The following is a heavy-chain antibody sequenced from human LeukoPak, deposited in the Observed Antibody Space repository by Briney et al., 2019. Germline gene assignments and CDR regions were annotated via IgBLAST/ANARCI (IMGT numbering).Heavy chain of an antibody. CDR2: IYYSGST. CDR1: GGSISSGGYY. V-gene: IGHV4-31*03. Sequence: SETLSLTCTVSGGSISSGGYYWSWIRQHPGRGLEWIGYIYYSGSTYYNPSLKSRVTISVDTSKNQFSLKLSSVTAADTAVYYCARNPHGDYVGWFDYWGQGTLVTVSS. CDR3: ARNPHGDYVGWFDY. D-gene: IGHD4-17*01. J-gene: IGHJ4*02.